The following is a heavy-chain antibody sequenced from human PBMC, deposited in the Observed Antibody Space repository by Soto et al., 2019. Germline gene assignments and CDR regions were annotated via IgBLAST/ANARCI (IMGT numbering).Heavy chain of an antibody. CDR3: AHYISGRAFDI. V-gene: IGHV4-30-4*01. J-gene: IGHJ3*02. CDR2: IYYSGST. CDR1: GGSISSGDYY. Sequence: SETLSLTXTVSGGSISSGDYYWSWIRQPPGKGLEWIGYIYYSGSTYYNPSLKSRVTISVDTSKNQFSLKLSSVTAADTAVYYCAHYISGRAFDIWGQGAMVTVSS. D-gene: IGHD6-19*01.